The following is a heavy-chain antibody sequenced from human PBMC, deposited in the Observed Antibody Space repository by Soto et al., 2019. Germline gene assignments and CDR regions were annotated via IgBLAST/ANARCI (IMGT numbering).Heavy chain of an antibody. J-gene: IGHJ6*02. CDR3: ALTGGFAPVYGFDV. V-gene: IGHV5-51*01. CDR1: GYSFTSYW. CDR2: IYLGDSDT. Sequence: PGESLKISCKGSGYSFTSYWIGWVRQRPGKGLEWMGIIYLGDSDTRYSPSFEGQVTLSADRSTSTVFLEWSFLKTSDTAMYFCALTGGFAPVYGFDVWGQGTSVTVSS. D-gene: IGHD3-16*01.